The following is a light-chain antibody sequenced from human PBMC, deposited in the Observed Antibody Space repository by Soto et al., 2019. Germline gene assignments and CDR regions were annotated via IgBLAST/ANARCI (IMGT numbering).Light chain of an antibody. V-gene: IGKV1-9*01. CDR2: PAS. Sequence: DIQLTQSPSFLSASVGDRVTITCRASQGISSYLAWYQQKPGKAPKVMIYPASSLQSGVPSRFSGSGSGTEFTLTISSLQNEDFATYYCQQDNSYTLTFGGGTKVDIK. CDR1: QGISSY. CDR3: QQDNSYTLT. J-gene: IGKJ4*01.